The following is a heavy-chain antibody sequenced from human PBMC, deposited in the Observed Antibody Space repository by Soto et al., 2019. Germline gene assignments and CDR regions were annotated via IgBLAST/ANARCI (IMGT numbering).Heavy chain of an antibody. J-gene: IGHJ6*02. D-gene: IGHD6-19*01. CDR1: GFAFSSYG. CDR2: IWYDGSNK. Sequence: GGSLRLSCAASGFAFSSYGMHWVRQAPGKGLEWVAVIWYDGSNKYYADSVKGRFTISRDNSKNTLYLQMNSLRAEDTAVYYCARDRLITVAGPLDYYYYYGMDVWGQGTTVTVSS. CDR3: ARDRLITVAGPLDYYYYYGMDV. V-gene: IGHV3-33*01.